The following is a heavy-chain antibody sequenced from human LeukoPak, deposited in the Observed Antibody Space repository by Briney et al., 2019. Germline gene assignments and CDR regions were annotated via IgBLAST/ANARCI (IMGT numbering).Heavy chain of an antibody. CDR1: GFTFSSYA. J-gene: IGHJ4*02. D-gene: IGHD3-22*01. CDR2: ISGSGGST. V-gene: IGHV3-23*01. CDR3: ANERYYYDSSGYYHRYYFDY. Sequence: AGGSLRLSCAASGFTFSSYAMSWVRQAPGKGLEWASAISGSGGSTYYADSVKGRFTISRDNSKNTLYLQMNSLRAEDTAVYYCANERYYYDSSGYYHRYYFDYWGQGTLVTVSS.